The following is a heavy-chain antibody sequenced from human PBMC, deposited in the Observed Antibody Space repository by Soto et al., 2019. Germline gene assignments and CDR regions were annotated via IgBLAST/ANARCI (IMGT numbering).Heavy chain of an antibody. CDR2: INHSGST. V-gene: IGHV4-34*01. J-gene: IGHJ6*02. CDR1: GGSFSGYY. D-gene: IGHD2-8*01. CDR3: ARSPVLMVYAMDYYYGMDV. Sequence: SETLSLTCAVYGGSFSGYYWSWIRQPPGKGLEWIGEINHSGSTNYNPSLKSRVTISVDTSKNQISLKLSSVTAADTAVYYCARSPVLMVYAMDYYYGMDVWGQGTTVTVSS.